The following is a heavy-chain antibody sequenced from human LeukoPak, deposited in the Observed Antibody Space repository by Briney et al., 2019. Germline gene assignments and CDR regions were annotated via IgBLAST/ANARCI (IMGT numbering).Heavy chain of an antibody. J-gene: IGHJ4*02. D-gene: IGHD2-15*01. CDR3: AKRVCSGGSCRFDY. CDR2: ISGSGGST. Sequence: PGGSLRLSCAASGFTFSSYAMSWVRQAPGKGLEWVSAISGSGGSTYYADSVKGRFTISRDNSKNTLYLRMNSLRAEDTAVYYCAKRVCSGGSCRFDYWGQGTLVTVSS. CDR1: GFTFSSYA. V-gene: IGHV3-23*01.